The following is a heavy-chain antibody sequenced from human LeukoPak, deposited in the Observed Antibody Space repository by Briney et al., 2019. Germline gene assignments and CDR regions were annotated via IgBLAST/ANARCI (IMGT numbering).Heavy chain of an antibody. J-gene: IGHJ3*02. D-gene: IGHD4-17*01. CDR3: ARFDYGDYDDAFDI. CDR2: IRQDGSEK. Sequence: GGSLRLSCGASGFTFNNYWMSWVRQAPGKGLEWVANIRQDGSEKYYADSVKGRFTISRDNVKNSLYLQMNSLSAEDTAVYYCARFDYGDYDDAFDIWGQGTMVTVSS. CDR1: GFTFNNYW. V-gene: IGHV3-7*01.